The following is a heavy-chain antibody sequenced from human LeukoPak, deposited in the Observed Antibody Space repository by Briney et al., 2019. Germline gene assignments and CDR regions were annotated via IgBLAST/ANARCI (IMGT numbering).Heavy chain of an antibody. CDR2: IWYDGSNK. CDR3: ARDSSSGRIDY. V-gene: IGHV3-33*01. J-gene: IGHJ4*02. CDR1: GFTFSSYG. Sequence: GGSLRLSCAASGFTFSSYGMHWVRQAPGKGLEWVAVIWYDGSNKYYADSVKGRFTISRDNSKNTLYLQMNSLRAEDTAVYYCARDSSSGRIDYWGKGTLVTVSS. D-gene: IGHD6-13*01.